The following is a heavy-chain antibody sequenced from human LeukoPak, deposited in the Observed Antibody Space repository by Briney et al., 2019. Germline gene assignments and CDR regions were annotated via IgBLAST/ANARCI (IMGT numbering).Heavy chain of an antibody. CDR3: ARAGYCSGGSCYTREVEIYPLDY. V-gene: IGHV4-4*07. CDR2: IYTSGST. CDR1: GGSISSNY. D-gene: IGHD2-15*01. J-gene: IGHJ4*02. Sequence: SETLSLTCTVSGGSISSNYWSWIRQPAGKGLEWIGRIYTSGSTNYNPSLKSRVTMSVDTSKNQFSLKLSSVTAADTAVYYCARAGYCSGGSCYTREVEIYPLDYWGQGTLVTVSS.